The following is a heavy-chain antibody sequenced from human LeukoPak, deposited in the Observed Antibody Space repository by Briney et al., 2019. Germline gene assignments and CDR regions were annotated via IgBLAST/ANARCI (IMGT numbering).Heavy chain of an antibody. Sequence: PGGSLRLSCAASGFTFSDYYMSWIRQAPGKWLEWDSYISSSGSTIYYADSVKGRFTISRDNAKNSLYLQMNSLRAEDTAVYYCARVWGGLAYYGMDVWGKGTTVTVSP. J-gene: IGHJ6*04. V-gene: IGHV3-11*01. CDR2: ISSSGSTI. CDR3: ARVWGGLAYYGMDV. CDR1: GFTFSDYY. D-gene: IGHD3-16*01.